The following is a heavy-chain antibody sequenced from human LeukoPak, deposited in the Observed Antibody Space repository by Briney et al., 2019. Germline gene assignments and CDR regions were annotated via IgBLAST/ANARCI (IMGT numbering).Heavy chain of an antibody. CDR3: TTIEWYRWCYYYYYMDV. Sequence: PGGSLRLSCAASGFTFSSYAMSWVRQAPGKGLEWVSAISGSGGSTYYADSVKGRFTISRDNSKNTLYLQMNSLRAEGTAVYYCTTIEWYRWCYYYYYMDVWGKGTTVTVSS. D-gene: IGHD2-8*02. V-gene: IGHV3-23*01. J-gene: IGHJ6*03. CDR2: ISGSGGST. CDR1: GFTFSSYA.